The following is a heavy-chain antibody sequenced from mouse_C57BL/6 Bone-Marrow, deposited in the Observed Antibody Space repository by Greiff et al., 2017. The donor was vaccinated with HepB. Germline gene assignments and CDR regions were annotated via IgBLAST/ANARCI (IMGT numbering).Heavy chain of an antibody. CDR1: GYTFNDYE. CDR2: IDPETGGT. V-gene: IGHV1-15*01. D-gene: IGHD1-3*01. J-gene: IGHJ3*01. CDR3: TRGVGEAD. Sequence: QVQLQQSGAELVRPGASVTLSCKASGYTFNDYEMHWVKQTPVHGLEWIGAIDPETGGTAYNQKFKGKAILTADKSSSTAYMELRSLTSEDSAVYYCTRGVGEADWGPGTLVTVSA.